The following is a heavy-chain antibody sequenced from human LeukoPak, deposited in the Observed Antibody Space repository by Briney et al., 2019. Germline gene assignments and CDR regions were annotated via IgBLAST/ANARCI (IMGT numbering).Heavy chain of an antibody. D-gene: IGHD3-10*01. CDR3: ARSPYESGTPPTRLED. CDR2: VSCGSTYT. J-gene: IGHJ4*02. Sequence: PGGSLRLSCAASGFTFSDCYMNWIRPAPGKGRAWVSYVSCGSTYTNYADSVKGRFSVSRVNAKNSLSLQMSSLRAEDTAVYYCARSPYESGTPPTRLEDWGQGTLVTVSS. V-gene: IGHV3-11*03. CDR1: GFTFSDCY.